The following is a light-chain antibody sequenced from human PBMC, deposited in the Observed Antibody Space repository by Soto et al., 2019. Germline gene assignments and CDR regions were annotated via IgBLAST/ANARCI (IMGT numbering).Light chain of an antibody. CDR3: SAYTSSSTPM. V-gene: IGLV2-14*01. CDR1: SSDVGGYNY. J-gene: IGLJ3*02. Sequence: QSALTQPASVSGSPGQSITISCTGTSSDVGGYNYVSWYQQHPGKAPKLMIYDVSNRPSGVSNRFSGSKSGNTASLTISGLQAEDEAYYYCSAYTSSSTPMFGGGTKLNVL. CDR2: DVS.